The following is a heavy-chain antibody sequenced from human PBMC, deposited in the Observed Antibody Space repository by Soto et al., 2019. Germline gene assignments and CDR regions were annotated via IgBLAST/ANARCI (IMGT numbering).Heavy chain of an antibody. J-gene: IGHJ5*02. V-gene: IGHV4-34*01. D-gene: IGHD4-4*01. Sequence: SETLSVTCAVYGGCFSGYYWSWIRQPPGKGLEWMGEINHSGSTNYNPSLKSRVTISVDTSKNQFSLKLSSVTAADTAVYSCARGAPRVTTSSWFDPWGQGTLVTVSS. CDR1: GGCFSGYY. CDR2: INHSGST. CDR3: ARGAPRVTTSSWFDP.